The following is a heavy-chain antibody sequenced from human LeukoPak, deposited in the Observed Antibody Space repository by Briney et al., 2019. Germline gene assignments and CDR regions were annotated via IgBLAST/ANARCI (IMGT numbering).Heavy chain of an antibody. CDR3: ARGRRSSTGTLNWFDP. CDR2: INHSGST. V-gene: IGHV4-34*01. Sequence: SETLSLTCAVYGGSFSGYYWSWIRQPPGKGLEWIGEINHSGSTNYNPSLKSRVTISVDTSKNQFSLKLSSVTAADTAVYYCARGRRSSTGTLNWFDPWGQGTLVTVSP. D-gene: IGHD1-1*01. J-gene: IGHJ5*02. CDR1: GGSFSGYY.